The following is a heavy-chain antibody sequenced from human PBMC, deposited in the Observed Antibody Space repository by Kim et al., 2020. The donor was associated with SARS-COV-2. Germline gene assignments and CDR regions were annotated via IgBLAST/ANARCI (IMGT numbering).Heavy chain of an antibody. J-gene: IGHJ6*02. CDR1: GFTFSNAW. CDR3: TTDTWVNCSSTSCYLSYYYYGMDV. D-gene: IGHD2-2*01. CDR2: IKSKTDGGTT. V-gene: IGHV3-15*01. Sequence: GGSLRLSCAASGFTFSNAWMSWVRQAPGKGLEWVGRIKSKTDGGTTDYAAPVKGRFTISRDDSKNMLYLQMNSLKTEDTAVYYCTTDTWVNCSSTSCYLSYYYYGMDVWGQGTTVTVSS.